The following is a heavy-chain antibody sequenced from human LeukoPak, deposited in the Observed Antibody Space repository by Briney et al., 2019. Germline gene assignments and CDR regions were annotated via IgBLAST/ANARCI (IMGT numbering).Heavy chain of an antibody. Sequence: GESLKISCKGSGYIFANYWIGWVRQMPRKGLEWMGSIYPGDSDTRYSPSFQGQVTISADKSISTAYLQWSSLKASDTAMYYCARPPYYYASGSFYFDYWGQGTLVTVSS. D-gene: IGHD3-10*01. CDR3: ARPPYYYASGSFYFDY. J-gene: IGHJ4*02. V-gene: IGHV5-51*01. CDR1: GYIFANYW. CDR2: IYPGDSDT.